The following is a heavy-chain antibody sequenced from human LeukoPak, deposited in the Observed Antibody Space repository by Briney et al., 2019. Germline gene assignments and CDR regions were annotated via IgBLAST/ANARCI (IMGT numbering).Heavy chain of an antibody. J-gene: IGHJ4*02. CDR3: ATQNNSYFDY. CDR1: GYSFTGYS. Sequence: ASVKVSCKASGYSFTGYSMHWVRQAPGQGLGWMGWINPNSGGTKFAQKFQGRVTMTRDTSISTAYMEVSRLRSDDTAVYYCATQNNSYFDYWGQGTLVTVSS. D-gene: IGHD1-20*01. V-gene: IGHV1-2*02. CDR2: INPNSGGT.